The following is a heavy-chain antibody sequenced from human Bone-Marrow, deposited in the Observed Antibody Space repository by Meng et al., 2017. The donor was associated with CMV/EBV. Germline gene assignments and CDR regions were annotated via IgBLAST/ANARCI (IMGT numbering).Heavy chain of an antibody. D-gene: IGHD6-13*01. Sequence: GESLKISCAASGFTFSNAWMSWVRQAPGKGLEWVGRIKSKTDGGTTDYAAPVKGRFTISRDDSKNTLYLQMNSLKTEDTDVYYCTYGTAAAETHYWGQGTLVTVSS. V-gene: IGHV3-15*01. CDR3: TYGTAAAETHY. J-gene: IGHJ4*02. CDR1: GFTFSNAW. CDR2: IKSKTDGGTT.